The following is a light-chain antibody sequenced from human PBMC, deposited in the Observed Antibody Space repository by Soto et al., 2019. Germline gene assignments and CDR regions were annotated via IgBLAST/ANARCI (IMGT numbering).Light chain of an antibody. CDR2: GAS. J-gene: IGKJ5*01. CDR3: QQYYNWPPIT. Sequence: EVVMTQSPGTVSVSPGERATLSCRASQSVGTSLAWYPQKPGQAPRLLIYGASTRATGVAARFSGRGSGTEFTFTISSLQSEDFAVYYCQQYYNWPPITFGQGTRLEIK. V-gene: IGKV3-15*01. CDR1: QSVGTS.